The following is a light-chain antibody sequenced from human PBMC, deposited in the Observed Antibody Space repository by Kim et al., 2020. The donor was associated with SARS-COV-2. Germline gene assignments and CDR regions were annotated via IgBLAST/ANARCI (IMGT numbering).Light chain of an antibody. CDR2: DVS. V-gene: IGLV2-14*03. J-gene: IGLJ3*02. CDR3: SSYTSSDTWV. Sequence: GPAITISCTGTGSDVGGYNYVSWYQHRPGKAPQLIIYDVSERPSGVSVRFSGSKSGDTASLTVSGLQAEDEADYHCSSYTSSDTWVFGGGTQLTVL. CDR1: GSDVGGYNY.